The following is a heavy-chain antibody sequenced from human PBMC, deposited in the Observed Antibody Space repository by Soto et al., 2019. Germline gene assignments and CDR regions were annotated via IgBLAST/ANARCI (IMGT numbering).Heavy chain of an antibody. Sequence: ASVKVSCKASGGTFSSYAISWVRQAPGQGLEWMGGIIPIFGTANYAQKFQGRVTITAGESTSTAYMELSSLRSEDTAVYYCARGFPVGDDCGDSDYNYGIDVWGQGTTVTVSS. V-gene: IGHV1-69*13. CDR3: ARGFPVGDDCGDSDYNYGIDV. J-gene: IGHJ6*02. CDR2: IIPIFGTA. D-gene: IGHD4-17*01. CDR1: GGTFSSYA.